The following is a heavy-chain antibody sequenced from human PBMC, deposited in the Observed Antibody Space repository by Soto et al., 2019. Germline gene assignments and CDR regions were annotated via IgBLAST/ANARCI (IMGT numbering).Heavy chain of an antibody. CDR2: VNPNSGGT. D-gene: IGHD4-17*01. CDR3: ARSNTPSVTTPSFDY. Sequence: QVQLVQSGAEVKKPGASVKVSCKASGYTFTDYYIHWVRQAPGQGLEWMGWVNPNSGGTNYAQKVRDWVTVTRDTSISTAYMELRSLTSDDTAVYYCARSNTPSVTTPSFDYWGQGSLVTVSS. V-gene: IGHV1-2*04. J-gene: IGHJ4*02. CDR1: GYTFTDYY.